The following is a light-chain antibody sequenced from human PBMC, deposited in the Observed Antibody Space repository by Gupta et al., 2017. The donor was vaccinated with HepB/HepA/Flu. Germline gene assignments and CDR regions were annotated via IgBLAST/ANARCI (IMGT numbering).Light chain of an antibody. Sequence: VTISCTGSSSNIGAGYDVHWYQQLPGTAPKLLIYGNSNRPSGVPDRFSGSKSGTSASLAITGLQAEDEADYYCQSYDSSLSGSVFGGGTKLTVL. CDR3: QSYDSSLSGSV. CDR1: SSNIGAGYD. V-gene: IGLV1-40*01. CDR2: GNS. J-gene: IGLJ3*02.